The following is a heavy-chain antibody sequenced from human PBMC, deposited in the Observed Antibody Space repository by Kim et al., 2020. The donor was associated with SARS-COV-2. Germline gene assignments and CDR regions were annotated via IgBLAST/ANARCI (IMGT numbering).Heavy chain of an antibody. CDR1: GFTFSIHA. CDR3: AKPAIFGVINLPGYYDVMDV. CDR2: ISASGGLI. D-gene: IGHD3-10*01. Sequence: GGSLRLSCAASGFTFSIHAVSWVRQAPGKGLEWVSVISASGGLIHYADSVKGRFTMSRDNSKNTLYLQMNSLRVEDTAVYYCAKPAIFGVINLPGYYDVMDVWGQGTTVTVSS. V-gene: IGHV3-23*01. J-gene: IGHJ6*02.